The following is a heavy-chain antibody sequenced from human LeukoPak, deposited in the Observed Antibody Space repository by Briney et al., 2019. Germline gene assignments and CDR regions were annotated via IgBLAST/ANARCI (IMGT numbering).Heavy chain of an antibody. CDR1: GYTFTDYY. D-gene: IGHD3-9*01. J-gene: IGHJ4*02. V-gene: IGHV1-2*02. Sequence: ASVKVSCKASGYTFTDYYMHWVRQAPGQGLEWMGWINPNSGGTSYAQKFQGSVTMTRDTSVSTAYMELSSLRSDDTAVYYCARDPSRDIMTATLPGYWGQGTLVTISS. CDR3: ARDPSRDIMTATLPGY. CDR2: INPNSGGT.